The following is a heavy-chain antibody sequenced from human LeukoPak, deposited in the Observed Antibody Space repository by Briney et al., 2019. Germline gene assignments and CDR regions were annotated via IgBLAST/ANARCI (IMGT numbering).Heavy chain of an antibody. CDR1: GFKFDDYA. D-gene: IGHD3-16*01. V-gene: IGHV3-9*01. CDR3: AKGRGADTSYGMNV. Sequence: PGRSLSLSCAASGFKFDDYAMHWVRQAPGKGLEWVSSIPWTNAGEAYADSVKGRCTISRDNAKNCVYLELKSLRAEDTALYYCAKGRGADTSYGMNVWGQGTTVIVSS. CDR2: IPWTNAGE. J-gene: IGHJ6*02.